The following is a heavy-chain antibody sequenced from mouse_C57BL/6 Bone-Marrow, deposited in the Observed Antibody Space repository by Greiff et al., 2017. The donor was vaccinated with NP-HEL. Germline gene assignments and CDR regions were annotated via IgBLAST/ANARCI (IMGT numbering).Heavy chain of an antibody. Sequence: QVQLKQPGAELVKPGASVKLSCKASGYTFTSYWMHWVKQRPGQGLEWIGMIHPNSGSTNYNEKFKSKATLTVDKSSSTAYMQLSSLTSEDSAVYYCATYYYSSYYAMYSWGQGTSVTVSS. CDR1: GYTFTSYW. V-gene: IGHV1-64*01. J-gene: IGHJ4*01. D-gene: IGHD1-1*01. CDR3: ATYYYSSYYAMYS. CDR2: IHPNSGST.